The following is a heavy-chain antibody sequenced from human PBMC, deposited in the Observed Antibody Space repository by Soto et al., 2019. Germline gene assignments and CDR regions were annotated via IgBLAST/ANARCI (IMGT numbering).Heavy chain of an antibody. Sequence: ASVKVSCKASGYSITYNYMHWVRQAPGKGLEWMGTIDPTGGNRNYAQKFQGRLTMTRDTSTSTVYMELSSLKTEDTAVYYCTTVGARAYWGQGTLVTVS. CDR2: IDPTGGNR. J-gene: IGHJ4*02. V-gene: IGHV1-46*01. CDR1: GYSITYNY. CDR3: TTVGARAY. D-gene: IGHD1-26*01.